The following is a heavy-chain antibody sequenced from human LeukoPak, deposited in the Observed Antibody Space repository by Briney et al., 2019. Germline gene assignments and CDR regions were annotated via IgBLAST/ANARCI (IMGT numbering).Heavy chain of an antibody. D-gene: IGHD3-10*01. CDR3: ARDGDYGSGSYYNRWVDY. Sequence: ASVKVSCKASGYTFTSYYMHWLRQAPGQRLEWMGIINPSGGSTSYAQKFQGRVTMTRDTSTSTVYMELSSLRSEDTAVYYCARDGDYGSGSYYNRWVDYWGQGTLVTVSS. V-gene: IGHV1-46*01. J-gene: IGHJ4*02. CDR2: INPSGGST. CDR1: GYTFTSYY.